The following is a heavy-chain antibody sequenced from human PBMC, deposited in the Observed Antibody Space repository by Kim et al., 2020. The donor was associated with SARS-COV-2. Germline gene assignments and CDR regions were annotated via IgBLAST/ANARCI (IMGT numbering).Heavy chain of an antibody. V-gene: IGHV3-53*01. CDR2: IYSGGNT. CDR3: ARGWHYSDSSGYYHNFDC. Sequence: GGSLRLSCAASGLTVSTNDMSWVRQAPGKGLEWVSVIYSGGNTHYTDSVKGRFTISRDNSKNTLFLQMNSLRVEDTAVYYCARGWHYSDSSGYYHNFDCWGQGTLVTVSS. J-gene: IGHJ4*02. D-gene: IGHD3-22*01. CDR1: GLTVSTND.